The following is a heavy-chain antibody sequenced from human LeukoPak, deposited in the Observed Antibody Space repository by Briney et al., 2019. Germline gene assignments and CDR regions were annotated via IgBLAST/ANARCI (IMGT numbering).Heavy chain of an antibody. CDR2: IYYSGST. Sequence: PSETLSLTCTVSGGSISSSSYYWGWIRQPPGKGLEWIGSIYYSGSTYYNPSLKSRVTISVDTSKNQFSLKLSSVTAADTAVYYCARPESPYNWKGGRMAYAFDIWGQGTMVTVSS. CDR3: ARPESPYNWKGGRMAYAFDI. D-gene: IGHD1-20*01. J-gene: IGHJ3*02. V-gene: IGHV4-39*01. CDR1: GGSISSSSYY.